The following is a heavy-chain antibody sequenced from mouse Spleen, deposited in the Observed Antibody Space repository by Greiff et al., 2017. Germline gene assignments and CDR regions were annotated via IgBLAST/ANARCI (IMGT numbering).Heavy chain of an antibody. CDR2: IDPSDSYT. V-gene: IGHV1-69*01. CDR3: ARLITTVDY. CDR1: GYTFTSYW. D-gene: IGHD1-1*01. Sequence: QVQLKESGAELVMPGASVKLSCKASGYTFTSYWMHWVKQRPGQGLEWIGEIDPSDSYTNYNQKFKGKATLTVDKSSSTAYMQLSSLTSEDSAVYYCARLITTVDYWGQGTTLTVSS. J-gene: IGHJ2*01.